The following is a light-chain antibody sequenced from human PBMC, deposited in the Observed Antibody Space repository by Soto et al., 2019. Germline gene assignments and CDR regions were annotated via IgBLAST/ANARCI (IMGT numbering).Light chain of an antibody. V-gene: IGLV2-23*03. CDR3: CSYASSGTFVV. J-gene: IGLJ2*01. CDR1: GSDVATFNL. Sequence: QSALTQPASVSGSPGQSITISCSGTGSDVATFNLVSWYQQHPGKAPKLMVYEGSKRPSGVSSRFSGSKSGSTASLTISGLQAEDEAAYYCCSYASSGTFVVFGGGTKLTVL. CDR2: EGS.